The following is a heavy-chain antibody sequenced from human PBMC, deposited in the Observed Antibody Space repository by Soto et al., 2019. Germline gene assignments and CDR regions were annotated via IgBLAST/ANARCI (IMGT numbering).Heavy chain of an antibody. D-gene: IGHD3-16*01. CDR1: GFTVSSNY. J-gene: IGHJ4*02. Sequence: GGSLRLSCAASGFTVSSNYMSWVRQAPGKGLEWVSVIYSGGSTYYADSVKGRFTISRDNSKNTLYLQMNSLRAEDTAVYYCAREALGGIGFDYWGQGTLVTVSS. V-gene: IGHV3-53*01. CDR2: IYSGGST. CDR3: AREALGGIGFDY.